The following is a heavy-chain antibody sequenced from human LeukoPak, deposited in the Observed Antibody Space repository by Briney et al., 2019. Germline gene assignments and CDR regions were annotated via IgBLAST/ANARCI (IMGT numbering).Heavy chain of an antibody. Sequence: PGGSLRLSCAASGFTFSNYAMSWVRQAPGKGLEWVSAISGSGGSKYYADSVKGRFTISRDNSKNTLYLQMNSLRAEDTAVYYCAKDIYGGTQPGAFDIWGQGTMVTVSS. J-gene: IGHJ3*02. CDR3: AKDIYGGTQPGAFDI. CDR2: ISGSGGSK. V-gene: IGHV3-23*01. CDR1: GFTFSNYA. D-gene: IGHD4-23*01.